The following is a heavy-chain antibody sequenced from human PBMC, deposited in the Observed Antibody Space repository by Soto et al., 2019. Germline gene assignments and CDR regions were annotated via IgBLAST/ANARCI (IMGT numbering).Heavy chain of an antibody. CDR1: GFTFSSYA. J-gene: IGHJ6*02. CDR2: ISGSGGST. CDR3: AKRRDGFWSGYYGRGAYGMDV. V-gene: IGHV3-23*01. D-gene: IGHD3-3*01. Sequence: EVQLLESGGGLVQPGGSLRLSCAASGFTFSSYAMSWVRQAPGKGLEWVSAISGSGGSTYYADSVKGRFTISRDNSKNTLYLQMNSLRAEDTAVYYCAKRRDGFWSGYYGRGAYGMDVWGQGTTVTVSS.